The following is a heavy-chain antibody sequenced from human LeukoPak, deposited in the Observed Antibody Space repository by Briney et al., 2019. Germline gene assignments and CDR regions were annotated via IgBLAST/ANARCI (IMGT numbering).Heavy chain of an antibody. CDR2: INTNSGNP. CDR3: ARARYCSGGSCHGDY. D-gene: IGHD2-15*01. J-gene: IGHJ4*02. CDR1: GYTFTSYA. V-gene: IGHV7-4-1*01. Sequence: GASVKVSCKVSGYTFTSYAMSWVRQAPGQGLEWVGWINTNSGNPTYAQGFTGRFVFSLDTSVSTAYLQIGSLKAEDTAVYYCARARYCSGGSCHGDYWGQGTLVTVSS.